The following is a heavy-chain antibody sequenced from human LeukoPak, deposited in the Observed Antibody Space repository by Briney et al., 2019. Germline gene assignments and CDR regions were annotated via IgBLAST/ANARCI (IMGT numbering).Heavy chain of an antibody. V-gene: IGHV4-39*07. J-gene: IGHJ4*02. CDR1: GGSISNSNYY. CDR2: IYYSGST. D-gene: IGHD3-22*01. CDR3: ARSLDYYDSSGYHFDY. Sequence: SETLSLTCAVSGGSISNSNYYWGWIRQPPGKGLEWVGSIYYSGSTYYNPSLKSRVTISVDTSKNQFSLKLSSVTAADTAVYYCARSLDYYDSSGYHFDYWGQGTLVTVSS.